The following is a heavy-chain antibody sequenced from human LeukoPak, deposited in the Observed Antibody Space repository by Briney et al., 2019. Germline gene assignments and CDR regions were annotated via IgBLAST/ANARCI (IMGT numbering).Heavy chain of an antibody. Sequence: AYLMISCKGSGYSFTSFWIGWVRQMPGKGLEGMGWSIASKGNTNYAQTLQGRVTMTRDTSTSKPYMNLTCLSSADTAVYYCARDFVGRAVAGTGSIWFDAWGQGTLVIVSS. J-gene: IGHJ5*02. V-gene: IGHV1-18*04. CDR1: GYSFTSFW. D-gene: IGHD6-19*01. CDR2: SIASKGNT. CDR3: ARDFVGRAVAGTGSIWFDA.